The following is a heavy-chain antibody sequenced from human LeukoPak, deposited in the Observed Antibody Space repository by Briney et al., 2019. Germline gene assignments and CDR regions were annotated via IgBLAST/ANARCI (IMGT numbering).Heavy chain of an antibody. CDR1: GGSFSSSSYY. J-gene: IGHJ4*02. V-gene: IGHV4-39*01. D-gene: IGHD3/OR15-3a*01. CDR3: ARQTGSGLFTLP. Sequence: SETLSLTCTVSGGSFSSSSYYWGWIRQPPGKGLEWIGSIYYTGNTYYNASLKSRVAISIDTSKNQISLRLTSVTATDTAIYYCARQTGSGLFTLPGGQGTLVAVSS. CDR2: IYYTGNT.